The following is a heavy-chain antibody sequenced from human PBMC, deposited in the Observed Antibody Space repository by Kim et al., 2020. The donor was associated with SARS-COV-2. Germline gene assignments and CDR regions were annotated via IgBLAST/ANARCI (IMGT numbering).Heavy chain of an antibody. V-gene: IGHV4-39*01. D-gene: IGHD6-13*01. CDR1: GASISSSGYY. J-gene: IGHJ4*01. CDR2: ISYTGTT. CDR3: ARGLRGAGTKALEY. Sequence: SETLSLTCSVSGASISSSGYYWGWIRQPPGKGLEWIGSISYTGTTSYTSSIKSRVAISGDTSKNQFSLKLSSVTATDTAVYHCARGLRGAGTKALEYWG.